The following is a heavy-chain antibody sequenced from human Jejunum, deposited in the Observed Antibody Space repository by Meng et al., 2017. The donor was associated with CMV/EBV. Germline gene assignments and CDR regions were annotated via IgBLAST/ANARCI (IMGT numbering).Heavy chain of an antibody. V-gene: IGHV4-59*01. CDR2: VYYSGTT. CDR3: ARDLGTGLVDY. Sequence: CNVSGVSISSYYWSWIRQSPGKGLEYIGYVYYSGTTKYNPSLKSRVTISIDTSKNHFSLRLTSVTAADTAIYYCARDLGTGLVDYWGQGTLVTVSS. D-gene: IGHD1-1*01. J-gene: IGHJ4*02. CDR1: GVSISSYY.